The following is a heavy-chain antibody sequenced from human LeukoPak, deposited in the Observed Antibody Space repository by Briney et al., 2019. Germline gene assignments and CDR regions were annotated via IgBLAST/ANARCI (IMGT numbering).Heavy chain of an antibody. CDR1: GASISSYY. CDR3: ARGLIYYMDV. J-gene: IGHJ6*03. Sequence: SETLSLTCTVSGASISSYYWSWFRQPAGEGLDWIGRVHALGTTDYNPALDSRVTMSVDTSKNQFSLKLSSVTAADTAVYYCARGLIYYMDVWGKGTTVTVSS. CDR2: VHALGTT. V-gene: IGHV4-4*07.